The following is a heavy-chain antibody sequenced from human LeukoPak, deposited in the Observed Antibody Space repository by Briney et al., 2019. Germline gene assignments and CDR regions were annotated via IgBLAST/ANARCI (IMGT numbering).Heavy chain of an antibody. V-gene: IGHV1-69-2*01. J-gene: IGHJ4*02. Sequence: GASVKVSCKASGYTFTDYYMHWVQQAPGKGLEWMGRVDPEDGETIYAEKFQGRVTITADTSTDTAYVELSSLRSEDTAVYYCATDDRLLEWLQIDYWGQGTLVTVSS. CDR1: GYTFTDYY. CDR3: ATDDRLLEWLQIDY. D-gene: IGHD3-3*01. CDR2: VDPEDGET.